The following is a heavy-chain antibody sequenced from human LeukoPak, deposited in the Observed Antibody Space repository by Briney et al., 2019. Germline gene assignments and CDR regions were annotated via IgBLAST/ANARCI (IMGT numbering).Heavy chain of an antibody. CDR3: ARRAPGKLAADY. J-gene: IGHJ4*02. Sequence: GASVKVSCKASGYTFTIYYIHWVRQAPGQGLEWMGLINPSGGSTNYAQKFQGRVTMTRDTSTSTVYMELSSLRSEDTAVYYCARRAPGKLAADYWGQGTLVTVSS. CDR2: INPSGGST. CDR1: GYTFTIYY. D-gene: IGHD1-1*01. V-gene: IGHV1-46*01.